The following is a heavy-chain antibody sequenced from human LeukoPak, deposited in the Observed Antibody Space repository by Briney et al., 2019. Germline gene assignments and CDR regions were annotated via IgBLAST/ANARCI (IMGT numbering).Heavy chain of an antibody. CDR2: INHSGST. Sequence: SETLSLTCAVYGGSFSGYYWSWIRQPPGKGLEWIGEINHSGSTNYNPSLKSRVTISVDTSKNQFSLKLSSVTAADMAVYYCARGGGQQLDLDYWGQGTLVTVSS. D-gene: IGHD6-13*01. CDR1: GGSFSGYY. V-gene: IGHV4-34*01. CDR3: ARGGGQQLDLDY. J-gene: IGHJ4*02.